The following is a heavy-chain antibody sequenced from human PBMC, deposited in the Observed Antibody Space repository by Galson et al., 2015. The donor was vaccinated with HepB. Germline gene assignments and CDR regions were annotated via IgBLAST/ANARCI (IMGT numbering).Heavy chain of an antibody. J-gene: IGHJ6*03. D-gene: IGHD6-13*01. V-gene: IGHV1-24*01. CDR3: ATGIAAADYYYYYYMDV. Sequence: SVKVSCKVSGYTLTELSMHWVRQAPGKGLEWMGGFDPEDGETIYAQKFQGRVTMTEDTSTDTAYMELSSLRSEDTAVYYCATGIAAADYYYYYYMDVWGKGTTVTVSS. CDR1: GYTLTELS. CDR2: FDPEDGET.